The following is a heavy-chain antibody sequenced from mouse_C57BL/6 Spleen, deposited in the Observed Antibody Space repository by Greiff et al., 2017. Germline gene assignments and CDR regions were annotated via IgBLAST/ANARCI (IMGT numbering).Heavy chain of an antibody. V-gene: IGHV1-15*01. CDR2: IDPETGGT. Sequence: VKLQESGAELVRPGASVTLSCKASGYTFTDYEMHWVKQTPVHGLEWIGAIDPETGGTAYNQKFKGKAILTTDKSSSTSYMELRSLTSEDSAVYYCTVSALAIDYDYDGYFDVWGTGTSVTVSS. D-gene: IGHD2-4*01. CDR1: GYTFTDYE. CDR3: TVSALAIDYDYDGYFDV. J-gene: IGHJ1*03.